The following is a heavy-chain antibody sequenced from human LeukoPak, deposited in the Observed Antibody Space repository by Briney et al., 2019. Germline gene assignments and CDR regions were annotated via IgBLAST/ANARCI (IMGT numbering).Heavy chain of an antibody. V-gene: IGHV3-21*01. J-gene: IGHJ4*02. Sequence: GGSLRLSCAASGFTFSSYSMNWVRQAPGKGLEWVSSISSSSSYIHYADSVKGRFTISRDNAKNSLYLQMNSLRAEDTAVYYCARDGGIAVAAPYYFDYWGQGTLVTVSS. CDR1: GFTFSSYS. CDR2: ISSSSSYI. CDR3: ARDGGIAVAAPYYFDY. D-gene: IGHD6-19*01.